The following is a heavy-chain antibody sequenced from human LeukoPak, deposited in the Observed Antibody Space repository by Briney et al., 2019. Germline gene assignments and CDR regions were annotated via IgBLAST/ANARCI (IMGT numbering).Heavy chain of an antibody. CDR1: GGSFSGYY. J-gene: IGHJ5*02. Sequence: SETLSLTCAVYGGSFSGYYWSWIRQPPGKGLEWIGYIYYSGSTNYNPSLKSRVTISVDTSKNQFSLKLSSVTAADTAVYYCARGDYYPNWFDPWGQGTLVTVSS. CDR3: ARGDYYPNWFDP. D-gene: IGHD4-17*01. CDR2: IYYSGST. V-gene: IGHV4-59*01.